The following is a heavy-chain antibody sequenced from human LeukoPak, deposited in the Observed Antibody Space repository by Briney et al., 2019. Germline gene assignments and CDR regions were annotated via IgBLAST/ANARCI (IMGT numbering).Heavy chain of an antibody. CDR2: ISGSGGST. Sequence: GGSLRLSCAASGFTFSSYAMSWVRQAPGKGLEWVSAISGSGGSTYYADSVKGRFTISRDNSKNTLYLQMNSLRAEDTAVYYCAKVYCSSTSCYGDEYYYYYGMDVWGQGTTVTVSS. V-gene: IGHV3-23*01. D-gene: IGHD2-2*01. CDR1: GFTFSSYA. J-gene: IGHJ6*02. CDR3: AKVYCSSTSCYGDEYYYYYGMDV.